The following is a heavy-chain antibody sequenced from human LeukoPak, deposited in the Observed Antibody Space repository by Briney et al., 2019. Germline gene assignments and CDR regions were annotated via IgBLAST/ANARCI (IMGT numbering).Heavy chain of an antibody. J-gene: IGHJ6*01. CDR3: ARHPHDPRNYGMDV. CDR1: GYSFTSYW. CDR2: VYPGDSYT. V-gene: IGHV5-51*01. Sequence: GESLKISCKGSGYSFTSYWIGWVRQMPGKGLEWMGIVYPGDSYTRYSPSFQGQVTMSADKSISTAYLQWTSLQASDTAMYYCARHPHDPRNYGMDVWGQGTTVIVSS.